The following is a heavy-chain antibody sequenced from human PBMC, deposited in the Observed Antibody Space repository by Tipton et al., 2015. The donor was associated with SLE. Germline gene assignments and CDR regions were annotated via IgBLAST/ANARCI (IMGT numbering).Heavy chain of an antibody. V-gene: IGHV4-61*09. J-gene: IGHJ6*02. CDR3: ARDSPLRAGLDV. CDR2: VYASGST. Sequence: LRLSCTVSGDSITSGPYYWSWIRQPAGKGLEWIGHVYASGSTDYNPSLKTRLSISIDTSRNQFSLNLSSVTAADTAVYYCARDSPLRAGLDVWGQGTTVTVSS. CDR1: GDSITSGPYY.